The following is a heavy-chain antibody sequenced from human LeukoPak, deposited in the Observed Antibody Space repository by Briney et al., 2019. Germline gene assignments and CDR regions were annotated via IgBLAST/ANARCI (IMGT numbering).Heavy chain of an antibody. CDR1: GFTFNDYY. Sequence: GGSLRLSCAASGFTFNDYYMSWIRQAPGKGLEWVSYISSSGTTIYYADSVKGRFTISRDNSKNTLYLQMNSLRAEDTAVYYCAKGLTMIVVVINYWGQGTLVTVSS. D-gene: IGHD3-22*01. CDR2: ISSSGTTI. CDR3: AKGLTMIVVVINY. J-gene: IGHJ4*02. V-gene: IGHV3-11*01.